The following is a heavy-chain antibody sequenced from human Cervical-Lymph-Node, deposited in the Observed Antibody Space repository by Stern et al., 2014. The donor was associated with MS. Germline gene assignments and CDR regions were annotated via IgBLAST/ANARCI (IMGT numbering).Heavy chain of an antibody. D-gene: IGHD6-13*01. CDR1: GSPFTASS. Sequence: VQLVESGSELKQPGASVTVSCRVSGSPFTASSISWVRQAPGRGLEWMGWINTRTGNPTYALDFTGRFVFSLDTSVSAAVLQISSLKADDTAVYYCARSQPFYYWGQGTRVTVSP. CDR2: INTRTGNP. CDR3: ARSQPFYY. J-gene: IGHJ4*02. V-gene: IGHV7-4-1*02.